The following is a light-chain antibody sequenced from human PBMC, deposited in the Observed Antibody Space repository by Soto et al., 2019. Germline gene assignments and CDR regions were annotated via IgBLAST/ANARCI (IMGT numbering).Light chain of an antibody. CDR3: QQYGASPRT. V-gene: IGKV3-20*01. J-gene: IGKJ5*01. Sequence: VMTQSPATLSLSPGERATLSCRASQSVSSRYLVWHQQKPGQAPRLLIYAASRRATGIPDRLSGSGSGTDLNLTISRLEPEDFAVYYCQQYGASPRTCGQGTRLEIK. CDR1: QSVSSRY. CDR2: AAS.